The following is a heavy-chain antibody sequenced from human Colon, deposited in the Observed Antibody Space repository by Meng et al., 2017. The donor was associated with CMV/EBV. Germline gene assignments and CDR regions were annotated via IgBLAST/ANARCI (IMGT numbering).Heavy chain of an antibody. CDR1: GFSLINYN. J-gene: IGHJ3*02. D-gene: IGHD2-2*02. Sequence: GESLKISCAVSGFSLINYNMNWVRQAPGKGLEWVSSISTSSSYIYYADSVKGRFTVSRDNAKNSLFLQLRSLRAEDTAVYYCVRVSKYHCSGNICYTIDGGAFDIWGQGTMVTVSS. V-gene: IGHV3-21*06. CDR2: ISTSSSYI. CDR3: VRVSKYHCSGNICYTIDGGAFDI.